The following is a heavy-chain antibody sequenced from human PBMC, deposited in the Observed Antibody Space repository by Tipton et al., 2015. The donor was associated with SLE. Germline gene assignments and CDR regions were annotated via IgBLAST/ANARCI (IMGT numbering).Heavy chain of an antibody. D-gene: IGHD1-26*01. V-gene: IGHV4-34*01. CDR1: GGSFSGYY. CDR2: INHSGST. J-gene: IGHJ4*02. CDR3: ARRMYSATDEYFDY. Sequence: TLSLTCAVYGGSFSGYYWSWIRQPPGKGLEWIGEINHSGSTYYNPSLKSPVTISVDTPKNQFSLKLSSVTAADAAFYYCARRMYSATDEYFDYWGQGTLVTVSS.